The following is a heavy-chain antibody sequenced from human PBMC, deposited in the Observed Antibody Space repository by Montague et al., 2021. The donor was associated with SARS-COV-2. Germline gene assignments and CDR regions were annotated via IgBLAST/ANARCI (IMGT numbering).Heavy chain of an antibody. Sequence: SETLSLTCSVSGGSFSPYYWTWIRQTPGKGLEWIGYVSHTGSTNYNPSLQSRVTISIDTSKNQFSLKLSSVTAADTAVYYCARPGSGYSYGSGAFDYWGQGTLVTVSS. J-gene: IGHJ4*02. CDR1: GGSFSPYY. D-gene: IGHD5-18*01. CDR2: VSHTGST. V-gene: IGHV4-59*08. CDR3: ARPGSGYSYGSGAFDY.